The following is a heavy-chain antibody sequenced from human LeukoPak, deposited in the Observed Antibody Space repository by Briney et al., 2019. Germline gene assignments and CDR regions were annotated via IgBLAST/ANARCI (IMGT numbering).Heavy chain of an antibody. D-gene: IGHD3-22*01. CDR1: GGSISSSSYY. V-gene: IGHV4-39*07. CDR2: SNHSGST. Sequence: PSETLSLTCTVSGGSISSSSYYWGWIRQPPGKGLEWIGESNHSGSTKYNPSLKSRVTISVDTSKNQFSLKLSSVTAADTAVYYCASHYYYDSSGLTWGQGTLVTVSS. J-gene: IGHJ4*02. CDR3: ASHYYYDSSGLT.